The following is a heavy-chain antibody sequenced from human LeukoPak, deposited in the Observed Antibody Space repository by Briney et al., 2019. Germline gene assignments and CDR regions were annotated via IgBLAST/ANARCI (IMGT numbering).Heavy chain of an antibody. CDR2: ISYDGSNK. V-gene: IGHV3-30*18. J-gene: IGHJ3*02. CDR1: GFTFSSYG. CDR3: AKLRVSPFDI. Sequence: GGSLRLSCAASGFTFSSYGMHWARQAPGKGLEWVAVISYDGSNKYYADSVKGRFTISRDNSKNTLYLQMNSLRAEDTAVYYCAKLRVSPFDIWGQGTMVTVSS.